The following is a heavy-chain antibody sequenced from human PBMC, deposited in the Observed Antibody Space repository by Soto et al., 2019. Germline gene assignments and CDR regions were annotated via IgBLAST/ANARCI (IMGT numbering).Heavy chain of an antibody. V-gene: IGHV4-59*12. J-gene: IGHJ4*02. D-gene: IGHD3-22*01. Sequence: PSETLSLTCTVSGGSINFYYWNWIRQPPGKGLEWIGYIYYSGSTNYNPSLKSRVTISVDTSKTQFSLKLNSVTAADTAVYYCASRVDYDSSGSYFDYWGQGTLVTVSS. CDR1: GGSINFYY. CDR3: ASRVDYDSSGSYFDY. CDR2: IYYSGST.